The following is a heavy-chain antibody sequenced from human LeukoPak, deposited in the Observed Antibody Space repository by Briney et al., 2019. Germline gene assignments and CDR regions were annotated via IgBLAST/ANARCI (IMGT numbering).Heavy chain of an antibody. J-gene: IGHJ3*02. Sequence: PGGSLRLSCAASGFTFSSYSMNWVRQAPGKGLEWVSSISSSSSYIYYADSVKGRFTISRDNAKNSLYLQMNSLRVEDTAVYYCANDDYYDSSGQLDAFDIWGQGTMVTVSS. CDR1: GFTFSSYS. CDR3: ANDDYYDSSGQLDAFDI. D-gene: IGHD3-22*01. V-gene: IGHV3-21*04. CDR2: ISSSSSYI.